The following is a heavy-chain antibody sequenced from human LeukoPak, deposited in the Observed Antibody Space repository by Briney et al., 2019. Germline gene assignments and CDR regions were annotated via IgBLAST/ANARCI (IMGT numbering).Heavy chain of an antibody. J-gene: IGHJ5*02. V-gene: IGHV3-30*18. D-gene: IGHD3-22*01. Sequence: GGSLRLSCAASGFTFSSYGVHWVRQAPGKGLEWVAVISYDGSNKYYADSVKGRFTISRDNSKNTLYLQMSSLRAEDTAVYYCAKDPYSSGLNWFDPWGQGTLVTVSS. CDR2: ISYDGSNK. CDR1: GFTFSSYG. CDR3: AKDPYSSGLNWFDP.